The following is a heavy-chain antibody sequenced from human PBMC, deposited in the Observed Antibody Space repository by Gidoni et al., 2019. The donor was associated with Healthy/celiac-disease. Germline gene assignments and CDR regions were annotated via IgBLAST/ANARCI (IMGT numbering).Heavy chain of an antibody. CDR3: AKSNYCSSTSCYSGPIDP. CDR2: ISGSGGST. V-gene: IGHV3-23*04. Sequence: EVQLVESGGGLVQPGGSLRLSCAASGFTFSSYAMSGVRQAPRKGLEWVSAISGSGGSTYYADSVKGRFTISRDNSKNTLYLQMNSLRAEDTAVYYCAKSNYCSSTSCYSGPIDPWGQGTLVTVSS. D-gene: IGHD2-2*01. J-gene: IGHJ5*02. CDR1: GFTFSSYA.